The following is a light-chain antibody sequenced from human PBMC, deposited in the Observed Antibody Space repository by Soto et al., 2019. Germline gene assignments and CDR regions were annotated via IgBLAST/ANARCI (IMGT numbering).Light chain of an antibody. CDR2: AAS. CDR3: QQSYSTPRT. V-gene: IGKV1-39*01. CDR1: QSISSY. J-gene: IGKJ1*01. Sequence: IQMPQSPSSLSASLGDRFTITCRSSQSISSYLNWYQQKPGKAPKLLIYAASSLQSGVPSRFSGSGSGTEFTLTISSLQPEDFATYYCQQSYSTPRTFGQGTKVDIK.